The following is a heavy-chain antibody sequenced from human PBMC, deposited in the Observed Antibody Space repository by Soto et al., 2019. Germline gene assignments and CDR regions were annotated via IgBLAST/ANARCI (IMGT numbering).Heavy chain of an antibody. Sequence: QVQLVESGGGGVQPGRSLRLSCAASGFTFSSYAMHWVRQAPGKGLEWVAVISYDGSNKYYADSVKGRFTISRDNSKNTLYLQMNSLRAEDTAVYYCASRSSGWYALPYYYYGMDVWGQGTTVTVSS. CDR1: GFTFSSYA. CDR2: ISYDGSNK. J-gene: IGHJ6*02. V-gene: IGHV3-30-3*01. D-gene: IGHD6-19*01. CDR3: ASRSSGWYALPYYYYGMDV.